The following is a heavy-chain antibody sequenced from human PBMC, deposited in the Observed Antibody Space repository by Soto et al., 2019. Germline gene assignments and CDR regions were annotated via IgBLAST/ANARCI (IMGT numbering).Heavy chain of an antibody. Sequence: QVQLKESGPGLAKPSETLSLTCAVSGDSISSYYCMWIRQPPGKGLESIGYLYYGRSANYNPSLKSRVTLSVDTSRNQCSMTLISMAAADTAVYYCALRSMAVVPEYWGQGTLVTVSS. CDR2: LYYGRSA. V-gene: IGHV4-59*01. J-gene: IGHJ4*02. CDR1: GDSISSYY. CDR3: ALRSMAVVPEY. D-gene: IGHD3-22*01.